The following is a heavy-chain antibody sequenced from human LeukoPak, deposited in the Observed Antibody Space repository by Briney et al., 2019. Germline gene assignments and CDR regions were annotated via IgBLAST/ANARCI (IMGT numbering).Heavy chain of an antibody. V-gene: IGHV3-23*01. D-gene: IGHD2-2*01. J-gene: IGHJ4*02. CDR3: AKAPTSYCSSPSCYEGASDY. Sequence: GGSLRLSCAASGFTFRNSAMSWVRQAPGKGLEWVSSISGSGANTYYADSVKGRFTISRDNSKNTLYLQMNSLRAEDTAVYYCAKAPTSYCSSPSCYEGASDYWGQGTLVTVSS. CDR1: GFTFRNSA. CDR2: ISGSGANT.